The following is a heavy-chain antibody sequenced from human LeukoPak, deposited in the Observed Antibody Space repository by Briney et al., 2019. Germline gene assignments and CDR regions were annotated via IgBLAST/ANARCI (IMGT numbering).Heavy chain of an antibody. J-gene: IGHJ5*02. D-gene: IGHD6-6*01. Sequence: PSETLSLTCTVSGGSISSYYWSWIRQPPGKGLEWIGHIYYSGSTNYNPSLKSRVTISVDTSKNQFSLKLSSVTAADTAVYYCARRDIAARLNWFDPWGQGTLVTVSS. CDR3: ARRDIAARLNWFDP. CDR1: GGSISSYY. V-gene: IGHV4-59*08. CDR2: IYYSGST.